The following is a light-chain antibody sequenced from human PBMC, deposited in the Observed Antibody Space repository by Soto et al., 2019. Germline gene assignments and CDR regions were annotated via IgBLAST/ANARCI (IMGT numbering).Light chain of an antibody. V-gene: IGKV1-33*01. CDR2: DAS. J-gene: IGKJ4*01. CDR3: QQYDNLPFS. CDR1: QDISNY. Sequence: DLQMSQSPSSLSASVGDRVTITCQANQDISNYLNWYQHKPAKHPKLLIYDASNLETGVPSRFSGSKSGTAFTFTITSLQPEDMATYYCQQYDNLPFSFGGGTKVEIK.